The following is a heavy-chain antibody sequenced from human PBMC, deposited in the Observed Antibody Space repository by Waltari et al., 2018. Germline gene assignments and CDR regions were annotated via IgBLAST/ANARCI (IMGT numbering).Heavy chain of an antibody. CDR2: IYYSGST. D-gene: IGHD2-2*02. CDR1: GGSISSYY. V-gene: IGHV4-59*01. J-gene: IGHJ5*02. Sequence: QVQLQESGPGLVKPSETLSLTCTVSGGSISSYYWSWIRQPPGKGLEWIGYIYYSGSTNYNPSLKSRVTISVDTSKNQFSLKLSSVTAADTAVYYCAREKGYCSRTSCYKASRWFD. CDR3: AREKGYCSRTSCYKASRWFD.